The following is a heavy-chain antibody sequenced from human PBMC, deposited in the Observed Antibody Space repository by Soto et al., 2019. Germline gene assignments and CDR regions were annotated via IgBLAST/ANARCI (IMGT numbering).Heavy chain of an antibody. D-gene: IGHD2-2*01. V-gene: IGHV1-3*01. J-gene: IGHJ6*03. CDR1: GYTFTSYA. CDR2: INAGNGNT. CDR3: AREDIVVVPAAMMLDYYYYYMDV. Sequence: ASVKVSCKASGYTFTSYAMHWVRQAPGQRLKWMGWINAGNGNTKYSQKFQGRVTITRDTSASTAYMELSSLRSEDTAVYYCAREDIVVVPAAMMLDYYYYYMDVWGKGTTVTSP.